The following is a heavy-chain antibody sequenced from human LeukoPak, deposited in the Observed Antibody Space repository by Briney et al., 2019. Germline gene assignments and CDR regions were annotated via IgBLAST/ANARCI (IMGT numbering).Heavy chain of an antibody. J-gene: IGHJ4*02. CDR2: INQDGSEK. V-gene: IGHV3-7*01. D-gene: IGHD1-1*01. CDR3: ARAVSTGTVDY. CDR1: GFTFSIYW. Sequence: GGSLRLSCAASGFTFSIYWMSWVRQAPWKGLEWVANINQDGSEKYYVDSVEGRFTISKDNAKNSLYLQMNSLRAEDTAVYYCARAVSTGTVDYWGQGTLVTVSS.